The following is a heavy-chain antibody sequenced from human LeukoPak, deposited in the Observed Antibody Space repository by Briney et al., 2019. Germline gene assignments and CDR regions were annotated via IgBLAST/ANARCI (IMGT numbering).Heavy chain of an antibody. CDR3: ARQPTYYYDSSGYYFAFDI. V-gene: IGHV4-59*08. Sequence: SETLSLTCTVSGGSISSYYWSWIRQPPGKGLEWIGYIYYSGSTSYNPSLKSRVTISVDTSKNQFSLKLSSVTAADTAVYYCARQPTYYYDSSGYYFAFDIWGQGTMVTVSS. CDR2: IYYSGST. D-gene: IGHD3-22*01. J-gene: IGHJ3*02. CDR1: GGSISSYY.